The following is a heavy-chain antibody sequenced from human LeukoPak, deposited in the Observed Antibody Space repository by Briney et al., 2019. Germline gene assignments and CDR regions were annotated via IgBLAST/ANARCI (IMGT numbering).Heavy chain of an antibody. CDR2: ISSSGSTI. CDR1: GFTFSDYY. Sequence: PGGSLRLSCAASGFTFSDYYMSWIRQAPGKGLEWVSYISSSGSTIYYADSVEGRFTISRDNAKNSLYLQMNSLRAEDTAVYYCARDSSGWYYYFDYWGQGTLVTVSS. D-gene: IGHD6-19*01. J-gene: IGHJ4*02. V-gene: IGHV3-11*01. CDR3: ARDSSGWYYYFDY.